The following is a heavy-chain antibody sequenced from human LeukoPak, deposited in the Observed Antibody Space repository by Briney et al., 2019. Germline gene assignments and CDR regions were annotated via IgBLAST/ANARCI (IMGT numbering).Heavy chain of an antibody. CDR3: ARPDAA. J-gene: IGHJ5*02. V-gene: IGHV5-51*01. CDR1: GYRFASSW. CDR2: IYPADSDT. Sequence: PGGSLRLSCKGSGYRFASSWIGWVCQMPGKGLEWMGIIYPADSDTRYSPSFQGQVTISADKSISTAYLQWSSLKASDTAMYYCARPDAAWGQGTLVTVSS.